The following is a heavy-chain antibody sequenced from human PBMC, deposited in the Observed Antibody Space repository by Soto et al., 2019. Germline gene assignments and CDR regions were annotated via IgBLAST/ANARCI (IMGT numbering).Heavy chain of an antibody. CDR2: SSATGAGT. D-gene: IGHD1-7*01. CDR1: GFTFSSYG. CDR3: AKDRRAGGNYGFYSDF. J-gene: IGHJ4*02. V-gene: IGHV3-23*01. Sequence: EGSLRLSCAASGFTFSSYGMTWVRQAPGKGLEWVSFSSATGAGTYYADSVKGRFTISRDNSKNTLYLQMTSLRADDTAVYYCAKDRRAGGNYGFYSDFWGQGALVTAPQ.